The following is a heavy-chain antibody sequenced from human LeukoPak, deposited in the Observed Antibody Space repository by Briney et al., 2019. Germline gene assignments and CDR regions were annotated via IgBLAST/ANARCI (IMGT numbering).Heavy chain of an antibody. CDR1: GFTFSSYG. V-gene: IGHV3-33*01. CDR2: IWYDGSNR. CDR3: ARDFSPQNTMVDY. D-gene: IGHD3-10*01. Sequence: GRSLRLSCAASGFTFSSYGMHWVRQAPGKGLEWVAVIWYDGSNRYYADSVKGRFTISRDNSKNTLYLQMNSLRAEDTAVYYCARDFSPQNTMVDYWGQGTLVTVSS. J-gene: IGHJ4*02.